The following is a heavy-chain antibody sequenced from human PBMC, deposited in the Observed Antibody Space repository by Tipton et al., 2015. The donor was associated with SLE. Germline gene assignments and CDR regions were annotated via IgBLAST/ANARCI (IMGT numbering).Heavy chain of an antibody. CDR2: MDHSGIT. Sequence: LRLSFAVYGESFTGYYWSGIRPRTGKGLEWIGEMDHSGITNYTPSLKSPDTISVETSKNHFSLTLSSVTAADTAVYYCATFFGHSSASPDALDIWGQGTMVTVSS. CDR1: GESFTGYY. J-gene: IGHJ3*02. CDR3: ATFFGHSSASPDALDI. V-gene: IGHV4-34*01. D-gene: IGHD6-6*01.